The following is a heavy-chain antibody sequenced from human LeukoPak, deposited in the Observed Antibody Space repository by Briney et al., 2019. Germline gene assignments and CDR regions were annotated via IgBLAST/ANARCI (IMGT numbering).Heavy chain of an antibody. CDR3: AKGGHFNFDY. D-gene: IGHD5-12*01. Sequence: GALGLSCAASGFPFSTYLMEGGRQAPGKGLEWVASIKEDGSDKYYVDSVKGRFSISRDNAKNSLYLQMNSLRTEDTAVYYCAKGGHFNFDYWGQGTLVTVSS. CDR2: IKEDGSDK. V-gene: IGHV3-7*01. J-gene: IGHJ4*02. CDR1: GFPFSTYL.